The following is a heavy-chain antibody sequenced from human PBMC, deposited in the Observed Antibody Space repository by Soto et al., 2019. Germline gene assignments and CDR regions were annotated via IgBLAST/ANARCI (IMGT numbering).Heavy chain of an antibody. J-gene: IGHJ2*01. V-gene: IGHV3-53*01. D-gene: IGHD3-22*01. CDR1: GFTVSSNY. CDR3: AREPNFSITMIVGEGYFDL. CDR2: IYSGGST. Sequence: EVQLVESGGGLIQPGGSLRLSCAASGFTVSSNYMSWVRQAPGKGLEWVSVIYSGGSTYYADSVKGRFTISRDNSENTLYLEMNSLRAEDTAVYYCAREPNFSITMIVGEGYFDLWGRGTLVTVSS.